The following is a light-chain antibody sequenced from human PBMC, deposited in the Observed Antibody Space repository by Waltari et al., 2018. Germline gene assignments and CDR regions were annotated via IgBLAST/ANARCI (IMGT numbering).Light chain of an antibody. Sequence: DIQMTQSPSSLSASVGDTVTIACRASQSISTWLDWYQQKPGKAPKLLIYKASSLQSGVPSRFSGSGSGTDFPLTISSLQPEDFATYYCLHYSTSPFTFGPGTKLDIK. CDR1: QSISTW. CDR3: LHYSTSPFT. V-gene: IGKV1-5*03. J-gene: IGKJ3*01. CDR2: KAS.